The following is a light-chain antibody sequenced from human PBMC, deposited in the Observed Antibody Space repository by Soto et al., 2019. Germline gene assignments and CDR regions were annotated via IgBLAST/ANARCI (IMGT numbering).Light chain of an antibody. CDR1: KNDIGVYDF. CDR3: KSYAGSKTYV. V-gene: IGLV2-8*01. J-gene: IGLJ1*01. CDR2: EVV. Sequence: QSALTQPPSAAGSPGQSVTISCTGTKNDIGVYDFVSWYQHHPGKAPRLIIYEVVQRPSGVPDRFSGSKSGNTASLTVSGLPAADEADYFCKSYAGSKTYVFGSGIKVT.